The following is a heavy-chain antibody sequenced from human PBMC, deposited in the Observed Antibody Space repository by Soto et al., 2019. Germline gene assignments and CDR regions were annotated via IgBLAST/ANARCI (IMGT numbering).Heavy chain of an antibody. CDR3: AKDLGVGGSTLFYGMDV. D-gene: IGHD2-2*01. Sequence: EVQLLESGGGLVQPGGSLRLSCAASGFTFSDYAMTWVRQTPEQGLEWISGISGGGGATYYADSVRGRFTISRDNSKNTLYLQMNILRAEDTGIYYCAKDLGVGGSTLFYGMDVWGQGTTVTVSS. V-gene: IGHV3-23*01. CDR1: GFTFSDYA. CDR2: ISGGGGAT. J-gene: IGHJ6*02.